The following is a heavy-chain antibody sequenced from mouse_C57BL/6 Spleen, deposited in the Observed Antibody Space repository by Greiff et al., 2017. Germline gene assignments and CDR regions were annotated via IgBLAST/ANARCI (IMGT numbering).Heavy chain of an antibody. V-gene: IGHV1-64*01. J-gene: IGHJ4*01. D-gene: IGHD2-4*01. CDR1: GYTFTSYW. Sequence: QVQLQQPGAELVKPGASVKLSCKASGYTFTSYWMHWVKQRPGQGLEWIGMIHPNSGSTNYNEKFKSKATLTVDKSSSTAYMQLSSLTSEDSAVYYCAGGYDYDRNYAMDYCGQGTSVTVSS. CDR2: IHPNSGST. CDR3: AGGYDYDRNYAMDY.